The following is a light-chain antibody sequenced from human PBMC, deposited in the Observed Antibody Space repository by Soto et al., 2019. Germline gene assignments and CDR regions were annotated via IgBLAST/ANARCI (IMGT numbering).Light chain of an antibody. V-gene: IGKV1-33*01. CDR1: QDISNY. CDR3: QQYDNLPPN. CDR2: DAS. Sequence: DIQMTQSPSSLSASVGDRVTITCQASQDISNYLNWYQQKPGKAPKLLIYDASNLETGVPSRFSGSGSGTDFTFTISSLQPEDIATYYFQQYDNLPPNFGQGTKLEIK. J-gene: IGKJ2*01.